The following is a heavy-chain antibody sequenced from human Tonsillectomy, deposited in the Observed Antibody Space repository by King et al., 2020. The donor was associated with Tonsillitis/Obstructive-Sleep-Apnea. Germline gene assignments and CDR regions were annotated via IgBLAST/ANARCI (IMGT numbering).Heavy chain of an antibody. Sequence: VQLVESGGGLVQPGGSLRLSCAASGFTFSSSAMSWVRQAPGKGLEWVSVISDNVGTTYYADSLKGRFTISRDNSKNTLWLQMNTLSAEDTAVYYCAKGGRNSGRFDCWGQGTLVTVSS. V-gene: IGHV3-23*04. J-gene: IGHJ4*02. CDR3: AKGGRNSGRFDC. CDR1: GFTFSSSA. CDR2: ISDNVGTT. D-gene: IGHD6-19*01.